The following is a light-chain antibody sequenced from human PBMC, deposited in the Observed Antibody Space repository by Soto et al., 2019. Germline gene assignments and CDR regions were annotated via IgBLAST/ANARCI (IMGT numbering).Light chain of an antibody. Sequence: DVQMTQSPSSLSAFVGDRVTITCRASQGIAPYLAWFQQKPGKVPKLLIYATSTLQSWVPSRFSGSGSGTDFTLTISSLQPEDVGTYYCQKYNSAPLTFGRGTKVEIK. CDR1: QGIAPY. CDR3: QKYNSAPLT. V-gene: IGKV1-27*01. J-gene: IGKJ4*01. CDR2: ATS.